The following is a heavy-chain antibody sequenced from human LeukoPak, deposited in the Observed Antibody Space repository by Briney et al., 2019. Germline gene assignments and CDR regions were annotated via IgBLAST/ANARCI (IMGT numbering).Heavy chain of an antibody. CDR3: VRGDSRDY. CDR2: IPDSGSYS. V-gene: IGHV3-21*01. CDR1: GFTFSTFT. Sequence: GGSLRLSCAASGFTFSTFTMNWVRQAPGKGLEWVSSIPDSGSYSHHADSVKGRFTISRDNAKNSLYLDMGSLGAEDTAVYYCVRGDSRDYWGQGTLVTVSS. J-gene: IGHJ4*02. D-gene: IGHD6-13*01.